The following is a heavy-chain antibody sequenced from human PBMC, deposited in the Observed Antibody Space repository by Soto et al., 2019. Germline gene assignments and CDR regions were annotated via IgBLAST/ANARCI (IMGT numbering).Heavy chain of an antibody. D-gene: IGHD5-12*01. CDR2: ISYDGSNK. J-gene: IGHJ4*02. Sequence: GGSLRLSCAASGFTFSSYGMHWVRQAPGKGLEWVAVISYDGSNKYYADSVKGRFTISRDNSKNTLYLQMNSLRAEDTAVYYCAKDIVAEFSPDYWGQGTLVTVSS. CDR1: GFTFSSYG. V-gene: IGHV3-30*18. CDR3: AKDIVAEFSPDY.